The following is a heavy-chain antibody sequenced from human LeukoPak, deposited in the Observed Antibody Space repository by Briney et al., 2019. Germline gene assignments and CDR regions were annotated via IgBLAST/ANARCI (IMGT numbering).Heavy chain of an antibody. V-gene: IGHV1-2*02. CDR3: ARYYYDSSGSDDY. CDR1: GYTFTGYY. CDR2: INPNSGGT. J-gene: IGHJ4*02. D-gene: IGHD3-22*01. Sequence: ASMKVSCKASGYTFTGYYMHWVRQAPGQGPEWMGWINPNSGGTNYAQKFQGRVTMTRDTSISTAYMELSRLRSDDTAVYYCARYYYDSSGSDDYWGQGTLVTVSS.